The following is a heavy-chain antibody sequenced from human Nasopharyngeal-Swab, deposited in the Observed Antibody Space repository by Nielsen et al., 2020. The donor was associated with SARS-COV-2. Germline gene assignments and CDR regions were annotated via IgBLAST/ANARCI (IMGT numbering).Heavy chain of an antibody. CDR3: AKLVGSTDWFDP. Sequence: SETLSLTCTVSGGSIINYYWSWIRQPPGKGLEWIGYIYTRGSTNYSPSLKSRVTMSVATSKNQSSLNLNSVSAADTAVYYCAKLVGSTDWFDPWGQGTLFTVSS. J-gene: IGHJ5*02. CDR2: IYTRGST. CDR1: GGSIINYY. V-gene: IGHV4-4*08. D-gene: IGHD1-26*01.